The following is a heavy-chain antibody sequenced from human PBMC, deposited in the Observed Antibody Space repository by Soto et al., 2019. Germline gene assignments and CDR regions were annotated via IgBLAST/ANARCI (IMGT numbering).Heavy chain of an antibody. D-gene: IGHD3-22*01. V-gene: IGHV4-39*01. CDR2: IFYTGRT. CDR1: DGSISTSSYY. CDR3: TRHHPHHYDSSGYFDY. J-gene: IGHJ4*02. Sequence: QLQMQEPGPGLVKPSETLSLTCTVSDGSISTSSYYWGWIRQSPGKGLEWIGTIFYTGRTYYNPSLESRVTLSVDTSKNQVSLHLTSVTAADTAVYYCTRHHPHHYDSSGYFDYWGQGTLVTVSS.